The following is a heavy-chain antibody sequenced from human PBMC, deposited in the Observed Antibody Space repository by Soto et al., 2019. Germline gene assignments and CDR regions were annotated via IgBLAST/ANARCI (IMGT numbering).Heavy chain of an antibody. CDR1: GGSISSYY. CDR2: IYYSGST. Sequence: PSETLSLTCTVSGGSISSYYWSWIRQPPGKGLEWIGYIYYSGSTNYNPSLKSRVTISVDTSKNQFSLKLSSVTAADTAVYYCARLAPWAYDYIPPPLDYWGQGTLVTVSS. V-gene: IGHV4-59*08. CDR3: ARLAPWAYDYIPPPLDY. D-gene: IGHD3-16*01. J-gene: IGHJ4*02.